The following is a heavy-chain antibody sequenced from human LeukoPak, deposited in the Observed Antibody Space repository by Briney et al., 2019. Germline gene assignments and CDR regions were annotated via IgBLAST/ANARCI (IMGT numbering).Heavy chain of an antibody. V-gene: IGHV3-23*01. CDR2: ISGSGGST. D-gene: IGHD6-13*01. Sequence: PGGSLRLSCAVSGFTFSSYAMTWVRQVPGKGLEWVSVISGSGGSTYYADPVKGRFTISRDNSKNTLYLQMNSLRAEDTAVYYCAKDRGVAAAGRGDWFDPWGQGTLVTVSS. J-gene: IGHJ5*02. CDR3: AKDRGVAAAGRGDWFDP. CDR1: GFTFSSYA.